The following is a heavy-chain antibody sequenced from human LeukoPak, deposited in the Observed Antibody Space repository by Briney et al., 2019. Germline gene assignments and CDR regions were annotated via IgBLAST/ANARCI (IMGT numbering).Heavy chain of an antibody. CDR2: IYDHGRT. CDR3: ARGLAGAHSGAVYSDL. CDR1: GGSISH. D-gene: IGHD1-26*01. J-gene: IGHJ2*01. Sequence: PSETLSLTCTVSGGSISHWTWIRQPPGKGLEWIGVIYDHGRTEYSPSLTSRVTMSLDTSKKQVSLRLRSVTAADTAVYYCARGLAGAHSGAVYSDLWGRGNLVTVSS. V-gene: IGHV4-59*01.